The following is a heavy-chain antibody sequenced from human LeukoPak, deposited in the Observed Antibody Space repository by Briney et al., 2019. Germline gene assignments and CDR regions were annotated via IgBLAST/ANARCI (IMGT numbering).Heavy chain of an antibody. CDR2: INHSGST. D-gene: IGHD3-10*02. CDR3: ARGDVDPYVFDI. CDR1: GGSFSRYY. V-gene: IGHV4-34*01. J-gene: IGHJ3*02. Sequence: PSETLSLTRAVYGGSFSRYYWNWIRQPPGKGLEWIGEINHSGSTNYNPSLKSRVTISVDTSKKQFSLKVKSVIAADTAVYYCARGDVDPYVFDIWGQGTMVTVSS.